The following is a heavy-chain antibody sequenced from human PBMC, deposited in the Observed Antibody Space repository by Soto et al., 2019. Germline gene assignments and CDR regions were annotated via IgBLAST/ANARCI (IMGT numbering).Heavy chain of an antibody. Sequence: QAQLVQSGSEVKRPGASVKVSCKSSDNTFTYYGINWVRQTPGQGLEWMGWINPNTGGTSFAQKFLGGVTMTRDTSISTVYMELTTLKFDDTAMYFCARRVFRGALDYWGQGTLVTVSS. CDR1: DNTFTYYG. V-gene: IGHV1-2*02. CDR2: INPNTGGT. J-gene: IGHJ4*02. CDR3: ARRVFRGALDY. D-gene: IGHD4-17*01.